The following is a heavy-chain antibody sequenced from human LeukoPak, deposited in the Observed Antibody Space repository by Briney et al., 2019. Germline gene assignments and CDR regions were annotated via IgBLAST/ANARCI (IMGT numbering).Heavy chain of an antibody. CDR1: GFTFSSYA. J-gene: IGHJ3*02. CDR2: ISSNGGST. Sequence: GGSLRLSCAASGFTFSSYAMHWLRQAPGKGLEYVSAISSNGGSTYYATSVKGRFTISRDNSKNTLYLQMGSLRAEDMAVYYCARGKLRAFDIWGQGTMVTVSS. V-gene: IGHV3-64*01. D-gene: IGHD4-23*01. CDR3: ARGKLRAFDI.